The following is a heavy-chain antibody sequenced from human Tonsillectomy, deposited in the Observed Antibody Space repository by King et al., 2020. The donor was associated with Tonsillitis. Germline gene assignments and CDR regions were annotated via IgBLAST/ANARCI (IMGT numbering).Heavy chain of an antibody. CDR3: ARDWHWGVDY. J-gene: IGHJ4*02. Sequence: VQLVESGGGLVQPGGSLGLSCAASGFTFSTYGMNWVRQAPGKGLEWVANKKKDGSEKYYVDSVKGRFTISRDNAKNSLYLQMNSLGGEDTAVYYCARDWHWGVDYWGQGTLVTVSS. CDR1: GFTFSTYG. D-gene: IGHD7-27*01. V-gene: IGHV3-7*01. CDR2: KKKDGSEK.